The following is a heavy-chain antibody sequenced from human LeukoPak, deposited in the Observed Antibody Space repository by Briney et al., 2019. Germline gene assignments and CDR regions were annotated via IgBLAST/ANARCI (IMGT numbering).Heavy chain of an antibody. CDR2: IPYDGSNK. D-gene: IGHD3-10*01. CDR3: AKALWFGEVRTGGMDV. Sequence: PGRSLRPSCAASGFTLSSYGMHWVRQAPGKGLEWVAVIPYDGSNKYYADSVKGRFTISRDNSKNTLYLQMNSLRAEDTAVYYCAKALWFGEVRTGGMDVWGKGTTVTVSS. CDR1: GFTLSSYG. V-gene: IGHV3-30*18. J-gene: IGHJ6*04.